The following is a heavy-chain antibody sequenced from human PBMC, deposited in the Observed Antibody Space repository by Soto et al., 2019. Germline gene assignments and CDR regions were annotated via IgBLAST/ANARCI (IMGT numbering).Heavy chain of an antibody. D-gene: IGHD6-19*01. CDR3: ARSVEGHFDY. J-gene: IGHJ4*02. CDR1: GFKFSIYS. Sequence: EVQLVESGGGLVRPGESLRLSCAASGFKFSIYSMNWIRQAPGKGLEWVSYITSDTLTIRYADSVRGRFIISRDNAGNSVFLRMNSLRDEDTATYYCARSVEGHFDYWGQGALVTVSS. CDR2: ITSDTLTI. V-gene: IGHV3-48*02.